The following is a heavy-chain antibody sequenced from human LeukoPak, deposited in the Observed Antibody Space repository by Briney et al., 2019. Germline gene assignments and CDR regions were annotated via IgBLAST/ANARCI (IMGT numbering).Heavy chain of an antibody. CDR1: GGSISSSSYY. D-gene: IGHD6-19*01. Sequence: PSETLSLTCTVSGGSISSSSYYWGWIRQPPGKGLEWIGSIYYSGSTCYNPSLKSRVTISVDTSKNQFSLKLSSVTAADTAVYYCASIPGISVSAYYFDYWGQGTLVTVSS. CDR2: IYYSGST. CDR3: ASIPGISVSAYYFDY. V-gene: IGHV4-39*01. J-gene: IGHJ4*02.